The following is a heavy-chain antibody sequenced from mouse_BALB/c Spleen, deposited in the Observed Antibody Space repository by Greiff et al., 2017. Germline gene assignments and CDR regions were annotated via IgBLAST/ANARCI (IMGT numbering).Heavy chain of an antibody. Sequence: QVHVKQSGAELVRPGSSVKISCKASGYAFSSYWMNWVKQRPGQGLEWIGQIYPGDGDTNYNGKFKGKATLTADKSSSTAYMQLSSLTSEDSAVYFCARYDYSWFAYWGQGTLVTVAA. V-gene: IGHV1-80*01. CDR3: ARYDYSWFAY. CDR1: GYAFSSYW. CDR2: IYPGDGDT. J-gene: IGHJ3*01. D-gene: IGHD2-4*01.